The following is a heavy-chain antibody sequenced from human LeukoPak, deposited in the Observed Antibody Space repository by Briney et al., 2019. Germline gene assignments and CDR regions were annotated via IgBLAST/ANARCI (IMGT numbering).Heavy chain of an antibody. Sequence: SETLSLTCTVSGGSISSYYWSWIRQPPGKGLEWLGYIYYSGSTNYNPSLKSRVTISVDTSKNQFSLQLSSVTAADTAVYYCARLPFSGYSSSGGDYYYYYGMDVWGQGTTVTVSS. CDR1: GGSISSYY. D-gene: IGHD6-13*01. V-gene: IGHV4-59*08. CDR3: ARLPFSGYSSSGGDYYYYYGMDV. CDR2: IYYSGST. J-gene: IGHJ6*02.